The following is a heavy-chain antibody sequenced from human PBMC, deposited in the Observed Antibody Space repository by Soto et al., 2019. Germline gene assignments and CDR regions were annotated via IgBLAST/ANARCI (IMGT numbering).Heavy chain of an antibody. CDR2: IYHSGST. D-gene: IGHD1-1*01. CDR1: GGSISSSNW. V-gene: IGHV4-4*02. Sequence: SETLSLSCAVSGGSISSSNWWSWVRQPPGKGLEWIGEIYHSGSTNYNPSLESRVTISVDTSKNQFSLKLSSVTAADTAVYYCARWPQLEPRFDYWGQGTLVTVSS. J-gene: IGHJ4*02. CDR3: ARWPQLEPRFDY.